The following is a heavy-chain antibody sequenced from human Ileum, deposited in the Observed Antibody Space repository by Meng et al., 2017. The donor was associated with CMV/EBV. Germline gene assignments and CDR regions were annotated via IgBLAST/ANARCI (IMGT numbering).Heavy chain of an antibody. Sequence: GPAPGAVRPRRTSAPTCPSPATSAKTFYWRSTRQPAGKGLQWIGRISTSGSYNYNPSLKSRVTMSVDTSKKQFSLKLSSVTAADTAVYYCARSGLRGIYVDYWGQGTLVTVSS. CDR2: ISTSGSY. J-gene: IGHJ4*02. CDR1: ATSAKTFY. CDR3: ARSGLRGIYVDY. V-gene: IGHV4-4*07. D-gene: IGHD4-17*01.